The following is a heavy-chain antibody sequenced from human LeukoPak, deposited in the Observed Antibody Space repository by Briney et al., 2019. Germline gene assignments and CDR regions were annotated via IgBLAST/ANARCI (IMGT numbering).Heavy chain of an antibody. CDR1: GYTFTSYA. V-gene: IGHV7-4-1*02. J-gene: IGHJ5*02. CDR2: INTNTGNP. CDR3: AREGYDSSGYYHRSPFDP. Sequence: EASVKVSCKASGYTFTSYAMNWVRQAPGQGLEWMGWINTNTGNPTYAQGFTGRFVFSLDTSVSTAYLQISSLKAEDTAVYYCAREGYDSSGYYHRSPFDPWGQGTLVTVSS. D-gene: IGHD3-22*01.